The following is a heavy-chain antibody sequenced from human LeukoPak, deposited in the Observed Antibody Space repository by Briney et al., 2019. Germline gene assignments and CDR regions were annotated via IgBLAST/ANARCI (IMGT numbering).Heavy chain of an antibody. Sequence: GGSLRLSCAASGFSFSAYGMHWVRQAPGKGLEWVSVISIDGSNKDYVDSVKGRCTISRDDSKNTLYLQMNSLRAEDTAIYYCARGLLDYGDYYFDFWGQGTLITVS. V-gene: IGHV3-33*05. CDR1: GFSFSAYG. CDR3: ARGLLDYGDYYFDF. CDR2: ISIDGSNK. D-gene: IGHD4-17*01. J-gene: IGHJ4*02.